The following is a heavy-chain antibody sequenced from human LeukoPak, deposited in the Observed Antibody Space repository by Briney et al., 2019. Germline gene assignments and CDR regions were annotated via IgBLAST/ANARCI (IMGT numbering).Heavy chain of an antibody. Sequence: SETLSLTCTVSGYSISSGYYWGWIRQPPGKGLEWIGSIYHSGSTYYNPSLKSRVTISVDKFKNQFSLKLSSVTAADTAVYYCASKLTAVAGYFDCWGQGTLVTVSS. CDR2: IYHSGST. J-gene: IGHJ4*02. CDR1: GYSISSGYY. V-gene: IGHV4-38-2*02. D-gene: IGHD6-19*01. CDR3: ASKLTAVAGYFDC.